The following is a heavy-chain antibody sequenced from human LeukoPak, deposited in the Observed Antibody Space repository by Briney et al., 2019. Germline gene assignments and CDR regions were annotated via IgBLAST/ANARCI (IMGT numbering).Heavy chain of an antibody. D-gene: IGHD2-2*01. V-gene: IGHV3-30*09. J-gene: IGHJ6*03. Sequence: PGRSLRLSCEASGFTFSSYAMHWVRQAPGEGLEWVSIISYDAGYKYYADSVKGRFAISRDNSNNTLYLQMDSLRAEDTAVYYCARDSVVVVPAAIHRYYYYMDVWGKGTTVTVSS. CDR1: GFTFSSYA. CDR3: ARDSVVVVPAAIHRYYYYMDV. CDR2: ISYDAGYK.